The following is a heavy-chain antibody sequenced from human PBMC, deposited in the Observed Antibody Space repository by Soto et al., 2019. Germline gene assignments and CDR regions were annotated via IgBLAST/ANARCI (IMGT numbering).Heavy chain of an antibody. CDR2: VADEGRNT. Sequence: PGGSLRLSCAASGFTFSDYAMHWVRQAPGKGLEGVAVVADEGRNTHYADSVKGRFTISRDRSKNTVSLEMTSLRAEDTAVYYCAKGGRQWLVTSDFNYWGQGALVTVSS. D-gene: IGHD6-19*01. J-gene: IGHJ4*02. V-gene: IGHV3-30*18. CDR3: AKGGRQWLVTSDFNY. CDR1: GFTFSDYA.